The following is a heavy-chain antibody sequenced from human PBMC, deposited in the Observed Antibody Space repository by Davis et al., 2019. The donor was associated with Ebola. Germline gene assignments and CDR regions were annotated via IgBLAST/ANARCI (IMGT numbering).Heavy chain of an antibody. Sequence: MPSETLSLTCAVSGGSISSSNWWSWVRQPPGKGLEWIGEIYHSGSTNYNPSLKSRVTISVDKSKNQFSLKLSSVTAADTAVYYCARDRLTLVQGVIINPEGMDVWGQGTTVTVSS. CDR3: ARDRLTLVQGVIINPEGMDV. V-gene: IGHV4-4*02. CDR1: GGSISSSNW. CDR2: IYHSGST. D-gene: IGHD3-10*01. J-gene: IGHJ6*02.